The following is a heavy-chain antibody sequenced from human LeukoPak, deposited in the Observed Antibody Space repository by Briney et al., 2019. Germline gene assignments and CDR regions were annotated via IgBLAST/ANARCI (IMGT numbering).Heavy chain of an antibody. CDR1: GYTFSSNA. J-gene: IGHJ4*02. CDR2: LNAGTGNT. CDR3: ARSGTFYYDILTGYFDY. Sequence: ASVKVSCKASGYTFSSNAIHWVRQAPGQRLEWMGWLNAGTGNTKYSQKFQGRVTFTRDTSASTAYMELSSLRSEDTAVYYCARSGTFYYDILTGYFDYWGQGTLVTVSS. D-gene: IGHD3-9*01. V-gene: IGHV1-3*01.